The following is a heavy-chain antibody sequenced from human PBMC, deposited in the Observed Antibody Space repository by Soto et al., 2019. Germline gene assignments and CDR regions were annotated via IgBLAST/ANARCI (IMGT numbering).Heavy chain of an antibody. D-gene: IGHD2-2*01. V-gene: IGHV4-30-2*01. CDR3: ARVPDR. Sequence: PSETLSLTCAVAGGSISSGGYSWSWIRQPPGKGLEWIGYIYHSGSTYYNPSLKSRVTISVDRSKNQFSLKLSSVTAADTAVYYCARVPDRWGQGTLVTVSS. CDR2: IYHSGST. CDR1: GGSISSGGYS. J-gene: IGHJ5*02.